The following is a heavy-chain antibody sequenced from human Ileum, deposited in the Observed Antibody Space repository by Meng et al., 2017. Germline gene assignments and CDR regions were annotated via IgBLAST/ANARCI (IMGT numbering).Heavy chain of an antibody. D-gene: IGHD3/OR15-3a*01. V-gene: IGHV1-2*06. J-gene: IGHJ2*01. CDR2: INPNSRGT. Sequence: HVQLVHAGEEVKPPRASVMASCKAVASTLTEYYLHWVRQAPGQGLEWMGRINPNSRGTNYAQKFQGRVTMTTDTSISTAYMELSRLKSDDTAVYYCASEAALDPSWYFDLWGRGTLVTVSS. CDR3: ASEAALDPSWYFDL. CDR1: ASTLTEYY.